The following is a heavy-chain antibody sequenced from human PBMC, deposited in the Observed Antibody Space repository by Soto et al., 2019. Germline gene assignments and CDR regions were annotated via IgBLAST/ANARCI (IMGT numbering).Heavy chain of an antibody. J-gene: IGHJ4*02. CDR1: GFTFSHHW. CDR3: LGTGSNSY. Sequence: EVQLVESGGGYVQPGGSLRLSCAASGFTFSHHWMHWVRQAPGKGLVWVSRFNTDGSTTTYADSVKGRFTISRDNANNTFHLQMNSLRAEDTAIYYCLGTGSNSYWGQGTLVTVSS. V-gene: IGHV3-74*01. D-gene: IGHD1-26*01. CDR2: FNTDGSTT.